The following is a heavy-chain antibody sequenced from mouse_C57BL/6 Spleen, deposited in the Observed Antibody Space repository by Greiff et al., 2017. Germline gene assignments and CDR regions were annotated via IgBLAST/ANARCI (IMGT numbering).Heavy chain of an antibody. CDR1: GYAFSSYW. CDR2: IYPGAGDT. D-gene: IGHD1-1*01. V-gene: IGHV1-80*01. CDR3: ARAYYYGSSPRYYYV. J-gene: IGHJ1*03. Sequence: QVQLQQSGAELVKPGASVTISCKASGYAFSSYWMNWVKQRPGKGLEWIGQIYPGAGDTNYNGKFMGKATMAADQSSSTAYMQLSSLTSEDAAVYDYARAYYYGSSPRYYYVWGTGTTVTVSS.